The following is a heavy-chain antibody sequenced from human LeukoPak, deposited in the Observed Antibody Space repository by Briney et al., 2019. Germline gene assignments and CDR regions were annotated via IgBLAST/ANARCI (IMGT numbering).Heavy chain of an antibody. Sequence: GGSLRLSCTASGFTFSNYVMSWVRQGPGKGLEWVSGLSSSGGSTYYADSVKGRFTISRDNSWNTLYLQMNSLRAEDTAVYYCAKAKSGSYSPFDYWGQGTLVTVSS. CDR2: LSSSGGST. D-gene: IGHD1-26*01. CDR3: AKAKSGSYSPFDY. V-gene: IGHV3-23*01. CDR1: GFTFSNYV. J-gene: IGHJ4*02.